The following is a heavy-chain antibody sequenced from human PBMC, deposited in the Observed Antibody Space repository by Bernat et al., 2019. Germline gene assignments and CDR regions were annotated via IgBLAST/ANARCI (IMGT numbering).Heavy chain of an antibody. D-gene: IGHD1-1*01. CDR2: ISGGSGTT. V-gene: IGHV3-23*04. Sequence: EVQLVESGGGLVQPGGSLRLSCAASGFTFSRYAMAWVRQVPGKGLEWVSSISGGSGTTYYADSVKGRFSISRDNFKNTLYLEMNSLGAEDTAVYYCAKTWYNWNDRYFDYWGQGTLVTVSS. CDR3: AKTWYNWNDRYFDY. J-gene: IGHJ4*02. CDR1: GFTFSRYA.